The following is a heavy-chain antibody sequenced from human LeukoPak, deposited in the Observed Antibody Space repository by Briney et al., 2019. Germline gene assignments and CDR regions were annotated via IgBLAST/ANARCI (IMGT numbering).Heavy chain of an antibody. CDR1: GFTFSSYS. Sequence: GGSLRLSCAASGFTFSSYSMNWVRQAPGKGLEWVSYISSSSSTIYYADSVKGRFTISRDNAKNSLYLQTNSLRAEDTAVYYCARDYASYYYGSGSFDYWGQGTLVTVSS. J-gene: IGHJ4*02. CDR3: ARDYASYYYGSGSFDY. D-gene: IGHD3-10*01. CDR2: ISSSSSTI. V-gene: IGHV3-48*01.